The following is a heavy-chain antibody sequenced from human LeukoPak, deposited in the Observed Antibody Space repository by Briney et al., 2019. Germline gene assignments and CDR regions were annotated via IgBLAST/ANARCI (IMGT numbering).Heavy chain of an antibody. CDR2: IYHSGST. CDR3: ARRSSNYAVVDP. V-gene: IGHV4-38-2*02. Sequence: SETLSLTCTVSGYYISSAYYWGWIRQPPGKGLEWIGSIYHSGSTYYNPSLKSRVTISVDTSKNQFSLKLSSVTPADTAVYYCARRSSNYAVVDPWGQGTLVTVSS. CDR1: GYYISSAYY. D-gene: IGHD6-13*01. J-gene: IGHJ5*02.